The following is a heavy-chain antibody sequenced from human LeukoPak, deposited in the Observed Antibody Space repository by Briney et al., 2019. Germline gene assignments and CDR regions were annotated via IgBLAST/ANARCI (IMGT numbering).Heavy chain of an antibody. D-gene: IGHD3-10*01. CDR3: ARSHEYFASGSGDY. Sequence: GGSLRLSCAVSGATVSSNHMSWVRQPPGKGLEWVSAIFSAGGTYYADSVKGRFTLSRDISKNTLYLQMNSLRAEDTAVYYCARSHEYFASGSGDYWGQGTLVTVSS. CDR1: GATVSSNH. CDR2: IFSAGGT. J-gene: IGHJ4*02. V-gene: IGHV3-66*01.